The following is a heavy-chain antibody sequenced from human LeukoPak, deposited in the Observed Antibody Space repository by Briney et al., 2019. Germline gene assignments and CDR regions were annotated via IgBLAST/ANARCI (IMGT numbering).Heavy chain of an antibody. Sequence: GASVKVSCKASGYTFTGYYMHWVRQAPGQGLEWMGWINPNSGGTNYAQKFQGRVTMTRDTSISTAYMELGRLRSDDTAVYYCARGYYYGSGSYSAVAYWGQGTLVTVSS. CDR2: INPNSGGT. D-gene: IGHD3-10*01. J-gene: IGHJ4*02. V-gene: IGHV1-2*02. CDR3: ARGYYYGSGSYSAVAY. CDR1: GYTFTGYY.